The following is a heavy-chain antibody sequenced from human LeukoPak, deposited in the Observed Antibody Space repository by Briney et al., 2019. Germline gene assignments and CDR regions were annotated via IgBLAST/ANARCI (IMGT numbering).Heavy chain of an antibody. D-gene: IGHD2-15*01. V-gene: IGHV1-2*06. CDR2: INPYIGDT. CDR1: GDTFTGYH. Sequence: ASVKVSCKASGDTFTGYHIRWVRQAPGQGLEWMGRINPYIGDTNFAQKFQGRVTMTTDTSTSTAYMDLSSLRSDDTAVYFCARDERSGGSCHNHHFDHWGQGTLVTVSS. J-gene: IGHJ4*02. CDR3: ARDERSGGSCHNHHFDH.